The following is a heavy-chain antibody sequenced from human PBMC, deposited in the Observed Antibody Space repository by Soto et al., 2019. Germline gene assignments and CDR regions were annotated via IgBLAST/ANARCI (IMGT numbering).Heavy chain of an antibody. J-gene: IGHJ3*02. Sequence: GESLKISCKGSGNSFTSYWIGWVRQMPGKGLEWMGNIYLGDSDTRYSPSFQGQVTISADKSISTAYLQWSSLKASDTAMYYCATRNPQADSSGYFPDAFDIWGQGTMVTVSS. CDR3: ATRNPQADSSGYFPDAFDI. CDR1: GNSFTSYW. D-gene: IGHD3-22*01. CDR2: IYLGDSDT. V-gene: IGHV5-51*01.